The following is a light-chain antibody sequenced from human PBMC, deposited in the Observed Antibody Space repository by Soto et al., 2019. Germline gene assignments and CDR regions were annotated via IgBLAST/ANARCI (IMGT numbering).Light chain of an antibody. V-gene: IGKV1-5*03. CDR2: QAS. CDR1: QSISSW. Sequence: DIQMTQSPSTLSASVGDRVTITCRAGQSISSWLAWYQQKPGKAPKLLIYQASTLESGVPLRFSSSGSGTEFTLTISSLQPDYFATYFCQQYNSYWTFGQGTKVEIK. J-gene: IGKJ1*01. CDR3: QQYNSYWT.